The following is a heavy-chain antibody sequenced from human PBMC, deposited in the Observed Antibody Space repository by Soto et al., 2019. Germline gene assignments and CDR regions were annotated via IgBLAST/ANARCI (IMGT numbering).Heavy chain of an antibody. D-gene: IGHD2-21*01. CDR2: INTFNGNT. CDR3: ARERGLTVSTLLGY. J-gene: IGHJ4*02. CDR1: GYTFTSYG. Sequence: QVQLVQSGAEVKKPGASVKVSCKASGYTFTSYGINWVRHAPGQRLEWMGRINTFNGNTKFAPKFQGRVTMTTDTDTTTVYMELRSLRSNDTAVYYCARERGLTVSTLLGYWGQGTLVTVSS. V-gene: IGHV1-18*01.